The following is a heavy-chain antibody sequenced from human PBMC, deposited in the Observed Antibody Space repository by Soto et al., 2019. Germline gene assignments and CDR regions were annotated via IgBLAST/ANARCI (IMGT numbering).Heavy chain of an antibody. J-gene: IGHJ4*02. V-gene: IGHV1-58*01. D-gene: IGHD3-16*02. Sequence: QMQLVQSGPEVKKPGTSVKVSCKASGFTFTSSAVQWVRQARGQRLEWIGWIVVGSGNTNYAQKFQERVTITRDMSTSTAYMELSRLRSEDTAVYYCAAALITCGGVSVIGGDYWGQGTLVTVSS. CDR2: IVVGSGNT. CDR1: GFTFTSSA. CDR3: AAALITCGGVSVIGGDY.